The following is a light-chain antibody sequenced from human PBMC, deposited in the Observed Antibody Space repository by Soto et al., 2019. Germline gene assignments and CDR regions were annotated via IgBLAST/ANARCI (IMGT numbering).Light chain of an antibody. CDR1: QSISSNF. CDR3: QQYGGSPRT. CDR2: GAS. V-gene: IGKV3-20*01. Sequence: EIVLTQSPGTLSLSPGEGATLSCRASQSISSNFLAWYQQKRGQAPSLLIHGASNRATGIPDRFSGSGSGTDFTLTITRLEPEDFAVYYCQQYGGSPRTFGQGTKV. J-gene: IGKJ1*01.